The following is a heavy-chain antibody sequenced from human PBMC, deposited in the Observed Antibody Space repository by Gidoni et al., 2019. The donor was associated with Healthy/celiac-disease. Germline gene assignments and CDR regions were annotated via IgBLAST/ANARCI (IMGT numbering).Heavy chain of an antibody. V-gene: IGHV3-30*18. CDR2: ISYDGSNK. CDR3: AKDSFSS. CDR1: GFTFSSYG. D-gene: IGHD3-3*02. J-gene: IGHJ4*02. Sequence: QVQLVESGGGVVQPGRSLRLSCAASGFTFSSYGMHWVRQAPGKGLEWVAVISYDGSNKYYADSVKGRFTISRDNSKNTLYLQMNSLRAEDTAVYYCAKDSFSSWGQGTLVTVSS.